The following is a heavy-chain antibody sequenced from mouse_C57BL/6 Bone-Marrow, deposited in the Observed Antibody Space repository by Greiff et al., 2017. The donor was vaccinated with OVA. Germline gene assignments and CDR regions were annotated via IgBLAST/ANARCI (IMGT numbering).Heavy chain of an antibody. CDR3: ARSKMTYSTFFDY. CDR1: GYAFTNYL. V-gene: IGHV1-54*01. CDR2: INPGSGGT. D-gene: IGHD2-5*01. Sequence: VQRVESGAELVRPGTSVKVSCKASGYAFTNYLIEWVKQRPGQGLEWIGVINPGSGGTNYNEKFKGKATLTADKSSSTAYMQLSSLTSEDSAVYFCARSKMTYSTFFDYWGQGTTLTVSS. J-gene: IGHJ2*01.